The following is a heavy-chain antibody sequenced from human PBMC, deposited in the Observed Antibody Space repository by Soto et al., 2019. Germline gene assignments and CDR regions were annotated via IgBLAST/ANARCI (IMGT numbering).Heavy chain of an antibody. Sequence: GGALRLSCAASGFTFSDYYMSWVRQAPGRGLEWISYSSNSGTFARYATSVKGRFSISRDNANNSLYLEMNSLRVEDTAVYYCARDLWSGYYLTYWYYYGMDVWGQGTTVTVSS. J-gene: IGHJ6*02. V-gene: IGHV3-11*05. D-gene: IGHD3-3*01. CDR3: ARDLWSGYYLTYWYYYGMDV. CDR2: SSNSGTFA. CDR1: GFTFSDYY.